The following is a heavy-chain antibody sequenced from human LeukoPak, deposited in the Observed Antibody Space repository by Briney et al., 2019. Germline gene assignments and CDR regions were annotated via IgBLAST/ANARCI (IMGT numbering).Heavy chain of an antibody. CDR1: GFTFSSYG. J-gene: IGHJ1*01. CDR3: AKAPYYYGSGKNRAEYFQH. D-gene: IGHD3-10*01. V-gene: IGHV3-30*18. CDR2: ISYDGSNK. Sequence: GGSLRLSCAASGFTFSSYGMHWVRQAPGKGLEWVAVISYDGSNKYYADSVKGRFTISRDNSKNTLYLQMNSLRAEDTAVYYCAKAPYYYGSGKNRAEYFQHWGQGTLVTVSS.